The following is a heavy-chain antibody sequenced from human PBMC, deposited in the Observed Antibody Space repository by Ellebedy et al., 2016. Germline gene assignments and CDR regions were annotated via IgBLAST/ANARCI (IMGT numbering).Heavy chain of an antibody. CDR3: AREAYYYDSSGRWLSYFFDY. J-gene: IGHJ4*02. Sequence: GGSLRLSCAASGFIFSDHYMDWVRQAPGKGLEWVGRIRKKTNSYTTEYSASVKGRFTVSRDDSKNSLYLQMNSLKPEDTAVYYCAREAYYYDSSGRWLSYFFDYWGQGTLATASS. CDR1: GFIFSDHY. V-gene: IGHV3-72*01. CDR2: IRKKTNSYTT. D-gene: IGHD3-22*01.